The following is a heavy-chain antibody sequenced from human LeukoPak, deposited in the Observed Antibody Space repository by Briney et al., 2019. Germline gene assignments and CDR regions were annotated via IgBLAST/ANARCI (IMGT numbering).Heavy chain of an antibody. Sequence: ASVKASCKASGYTFTSNYIHWVRQAPGQGLEWMGMIYPRDGSTSYAQKFQGRVTVTRDTSTSTVHMELSGLGSEDTAVYYCARDQEGFDDWGQGTLVTVSS. CDR3: ARDQEGFDD. CDR1: GYTFTSNY. J-gene: IGHJ4*02. V-gene: IGHV1-46*01. CDR2: IYPRDGST.